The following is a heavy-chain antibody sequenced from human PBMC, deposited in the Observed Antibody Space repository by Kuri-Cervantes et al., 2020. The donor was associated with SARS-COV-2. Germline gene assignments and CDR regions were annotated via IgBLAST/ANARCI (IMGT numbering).Heavy chain of an antibody. CDR3: TRDRFYYDSHWFDP. V-gene: IGHV4-61*09. Sequence: SETLSLTCTVSGGSISSVSYYWSWNRQPAGKGLVWIGHIYTSGSNNYNPSLKRRVTISVDTSKNQFSLKLSSVTAADTAVYYCTRDRFYYDSHWFDPWGQGTLVTVSS. D-gene: IGHD3-22*01. J-gene: IGHJ5*02. CDR2: IYTSGSN. CDR1: GGSISSVSYY.